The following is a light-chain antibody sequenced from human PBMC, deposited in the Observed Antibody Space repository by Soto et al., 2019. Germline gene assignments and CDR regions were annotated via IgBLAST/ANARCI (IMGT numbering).Light chain of an antibody. CDR3: QQYNTYPLT. CDR2: KAS. CDR1: QSISTW. V-gene: IGKV1-5*03. J-gene: IGKJ4*01. Sequence: DIQMTQSPSTLSASVGDRVTITCRASQSISTWLAWYQQKPGKAPKLLIYKASSLASGVSSRFSGSGSGTEFTLTISSLQPDDFATYYCQQYNTYPLTFGGGTTVEIK.